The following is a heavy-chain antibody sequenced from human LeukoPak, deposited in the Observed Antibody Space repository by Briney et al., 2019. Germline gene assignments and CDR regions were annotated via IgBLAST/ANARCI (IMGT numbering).Heavy chain of an antibody. CDR1: GFTFSSYD. D-gene: IGHD4-17*01. Sequence: PGGSLRLSCAASGFTFSSYDMHWVRQATGKGLEWVSAIGTAGDTYYPGSVKGRFTISRENAKNSLYLQMNSLRAGDTAVYYCARSIGDYESEVFDIWGRGTMVTVSS. J-gene: IGHJ3*02. V-gene: IGHV3-13*01. CDR3: ARSIGDYESEVFDI. CDR2: IGTAGDT.